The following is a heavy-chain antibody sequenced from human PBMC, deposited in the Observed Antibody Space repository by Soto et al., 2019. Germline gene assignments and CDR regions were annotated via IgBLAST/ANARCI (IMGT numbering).Heavy chain of an antibody. J-gene: IGHJ4*02. Sequence: SETLSLTCTVSGGSISSYYWSWIRQPPGKGLEWIGYTYYSGSTNYNPSLKSRVTISVDTSKNQFPLKLSSVTAADTAVYYCARGGTYYDILTGFNFDYWGQGTLVTVSS. CDR3: ARGGTYYDILTGFNFDY. V-gene: IGHV4-59*01. CDR2: TYYSGST. D-gene: IGHD3-9*01. CDR1: GGSISSYY.